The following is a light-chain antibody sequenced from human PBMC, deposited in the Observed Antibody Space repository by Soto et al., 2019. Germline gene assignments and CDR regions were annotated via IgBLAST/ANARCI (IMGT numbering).Light chain of an antibody. J-gene: IGKJ2*01. V-gene: IGKV3-20*01. CDR2: AAS. Sequence: EIVLTQSPGTLSLSPGERATLSCRASQSVTSSYFAWYQHKPGQAPRLLIYAASDRATGIPDRFIGSGSVTNFTLTITTLEPEDFAVYYCQHYGPSPGYTFGQGTKLEI. CDR1: QSVTSSY. CDR3: QHYGPSPGYT.